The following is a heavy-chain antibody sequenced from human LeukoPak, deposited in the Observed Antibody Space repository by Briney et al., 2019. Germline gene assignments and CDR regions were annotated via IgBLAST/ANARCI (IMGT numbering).Heavy chain of an antibody. J-gene: IGHJ6*02. CDR2: INHSGST. CDR3: ARVKTYYDSLTGNFRPETYYYYGMDV. Sequence: PSDTLSLTRAVYGGSFSGYYWSRIRQPPGKGLEWIGEINHSGSTNYNPSLKIRVTISVDTSKNQFSLKLSSVTAADTAVYYCARVKTYYDSLTGNFRPETYYYYGMDVWGQGTTVTVSS. CDR1: GGSFSGYY. D-gene: IGHD3-9*01. V-gene: IGHV4-34*01.